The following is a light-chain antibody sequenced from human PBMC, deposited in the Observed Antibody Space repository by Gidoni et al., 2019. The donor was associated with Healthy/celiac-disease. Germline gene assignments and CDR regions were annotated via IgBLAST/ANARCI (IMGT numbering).Light chain of an antibody. J-gene: IGKJ1*01. CDR2: DAS. Sequence: EIVLQQSPATLSLSPGERATLSCRASQSVSSYLAWYQQKPGQAPRLLIYDASNRATGIPARFSGSGSGTDFTLTISSLEPEDFAVYYCQQRSNSWTFGQGTKVEIK. V-gene: IGKV3-11*01. CDR3: QQRSNSWT. CDR1: QSVSSY.